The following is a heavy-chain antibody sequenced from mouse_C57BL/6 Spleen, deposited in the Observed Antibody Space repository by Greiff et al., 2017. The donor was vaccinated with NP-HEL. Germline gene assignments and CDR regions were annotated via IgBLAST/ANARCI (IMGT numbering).Heavy chain of an antibody. CDR3: ARMVDGYYNAMDY. V-gene: IGHV5-16*01. J-gene: IGHJ4*01. Sequence: EVKLVESEGGLVQPGSSMTLSCTASGFTFSDYYMAWVRQVPEKGLEWVANINYDGSSAYYLDSLKSRFIISRDNAKNILYLQMSSLKSEDTATYYCARMVDGYYNAMDYWGQGTSVTVSS. CDR1: GFTFSDYY. D-gene: IGHD2-3*01. CDR2: INYDGSSA.